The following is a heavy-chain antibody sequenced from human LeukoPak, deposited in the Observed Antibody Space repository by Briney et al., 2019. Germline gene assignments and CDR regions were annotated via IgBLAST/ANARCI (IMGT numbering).Heavy chain of an antibody. Sequence: SETLSLTCTVSGGSISSYYWSWIRQPAGKGLEWIGRIYTSGSTNYNPSLKSRVTMSVDTSKNQFSLKLSSVTAADTAVYYCARYCSGGSCYPGDAFDIWGQGTMVTVSS. CDR2: IYTSGST. V-gene: IGHV4-4*07. CDR1: GGSISSYY. CDR3: ARYCSGGSCYPGDAFDI. D-gene: IGHD2-15*01. J-gene: IGHJ3*02.